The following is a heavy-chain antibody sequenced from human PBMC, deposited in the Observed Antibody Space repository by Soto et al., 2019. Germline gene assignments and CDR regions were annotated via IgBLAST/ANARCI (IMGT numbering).Heavy chain of an antibody. V-gene: IGHV3-23*01. CDR2: ISGSGGST. Sequence: GGSLRLSCAASGFTFSSYAMSWVRQAPGKGLEWVSAISGSGGSTYYADSVKGRFTISRDNSKNTLYLQMNSLRAEDTAVYYCANLGLRCPRGGCRHFDYWGQGTLVTVSS. CDR3: ANLGLRCPRGGCRHFDY. D-gene: IGHD4-17*01. CDR1: GFTFSSYA. J-gene: IGHJ4*02.